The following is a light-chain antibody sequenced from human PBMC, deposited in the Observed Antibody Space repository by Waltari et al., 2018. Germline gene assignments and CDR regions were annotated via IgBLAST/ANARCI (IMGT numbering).Light chain of an antibody. CDR3: GTWDDSLSAEV. CDR2: DSN. CDR1: SSTVGVNY. V-gene: IGLV1-51*01. Sequence: QSVLTQPPSVSAAPGQKFTISFSGCSSTVGVNYLSLYQPLPGTAPKLLIYDSNKRPSGIPDRFSGSQSGTSATLGITGLQTGDEADYYCGTWDDSLSAEVFGTGTKVTVL. J-gene: IGLJ1*01.